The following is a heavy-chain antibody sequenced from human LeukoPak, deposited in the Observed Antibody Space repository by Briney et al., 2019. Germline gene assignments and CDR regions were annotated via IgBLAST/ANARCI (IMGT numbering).Heavy chain of an antibody. Sequence: GGSLSLSCTASGFTFGDYAMSWVRQAPGKGLEWVGFIRSKAYGGTTEYAASVKGRFTISRDDSKSIAYLQMNSLKTEDTAVYYCTRGNHYYDSSGYSYWGQGTLVTVSS. CDR1: GFTFGDYA. D-gene: IGHD3-22*01. J-gene: IGHJ4*02. V-gene: IGHV3-49*04. CDR2: IRSKAYGGTT. CDR3: TRGNHYYDSSGYSY.